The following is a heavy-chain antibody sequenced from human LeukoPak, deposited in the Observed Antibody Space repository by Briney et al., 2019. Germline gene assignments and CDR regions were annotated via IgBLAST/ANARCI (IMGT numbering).Heavy chain of an antibody. CDR3: ARESSGYFY. CDR1: GFTFSNHA. CDR2: ISSGSSFI. V-gene: IGHV3-21*01. Sequence: GGSLRLSCAGSGFTFSNHAMSWVRQAPGQGLEWVSSISSGSSFIYYADSVKGRFTISRDNAKNSLFLQMNSLRAEDTAVYYCARESSGYFYWGQGTLVTVSS. J-gene: IGHJ4*02. D-gene: IGHD3-22*01.